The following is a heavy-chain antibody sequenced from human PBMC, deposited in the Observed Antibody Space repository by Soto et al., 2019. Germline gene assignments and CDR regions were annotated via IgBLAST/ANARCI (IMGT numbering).Heavy chain of an antibody. V-gene: IGHV1-18*01. D-gene: IGHD5-12*01. CDR2: ISAYNGNT. J-gene: IGHJ6*02. Sequence: AASVKVSCTSSGYTLTSYGISGVRETPGQGLEWMGWISAYNGNTNYAQKLQGRVTMTTDTSTSTAYMELRSLRSDDTAVYYCARRIIVATNSVYGMDVWGQGTTVTVSS. CDR3: ARRIIVATNSVYGMDV. CDR1: GYTLTSYG.